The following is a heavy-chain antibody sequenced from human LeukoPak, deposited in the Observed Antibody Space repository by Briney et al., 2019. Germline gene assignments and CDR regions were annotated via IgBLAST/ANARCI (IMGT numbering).Heavy chain of an antibody. CDR2: INNSGGST. CDR1: GFTLNNYA. CDR3: ARDRIVVVPAAGYYYYGMDV. V-gene: IGHV3-23*01. D-gene: IGHD2-2*01. Sequence: GGSLRLSCAASGFTLNNYAMSWVRQAPGKGLEWVSIINNSGGSTYYADSVKGRFTISRDLSKNTLYLQMNSLRAEDTAVYYCARDRIVVVPAAGYYYYGMDVWGQGTTVTVSS. J-gene: IGHJ6*02.